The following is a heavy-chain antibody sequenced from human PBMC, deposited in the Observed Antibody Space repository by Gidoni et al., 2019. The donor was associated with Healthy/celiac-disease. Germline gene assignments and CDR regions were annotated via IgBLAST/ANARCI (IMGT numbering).Heavy chain of an antibody. CDR3: ARPKVPAAIDYYYGMDV. CDR1: GGTFTRYA. D-gene: IGHD2-2*02. Sequence: QVQLVQSGAEVKKPGSSVKVSCKASGGTFTRYAISWVRQAPGQGLEWMGGIIPIFGTANYAQKFQGRVTITADKSTSTAYMELSSLRSEDTAVYYCARPKVPAAIDYYYGMDVWGQGTTVTVSS. CDR2: IIPIFGTA. J-gene: IGHJ6*02. V-gene: IGHV1-69*06.